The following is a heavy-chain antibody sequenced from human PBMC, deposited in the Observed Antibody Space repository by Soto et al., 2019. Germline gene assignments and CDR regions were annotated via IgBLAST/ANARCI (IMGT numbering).Heavy chain of an antibody. CDR2: ITPFNGNT. CDR3: AIQLWLTVNWFDP. J-gene: IGHJ5*02. Sequence: SVKVSCTASGYTFAYRYLHWVRQAPGQALEWMGWITPFNGNTNYAQKFQDRVTITRDRSMSTAYMELSSLRSEDTAMYYCAIQLWLTVNWFDPWGQGTLVTVSS. D-gene: IGHD5-18*01. V-gene: IGHV1-45*02. CDR1: GYTFAYRY.